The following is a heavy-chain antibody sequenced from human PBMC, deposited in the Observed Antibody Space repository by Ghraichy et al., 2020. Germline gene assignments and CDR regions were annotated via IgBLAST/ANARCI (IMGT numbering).Heavy chain of an antibody. J-gene: IGHJ4*02. Sequence: GGSLRLSCAASGFTFSNYGMHWVRQAPGKGLEWVAVISYDGKHISYANSVKGRFTISRDNSNNTLYLQLNSLTAEDTAVYFCAKGHDYSNYATFEYWGQGTLVTVSS. D-gene: IGHD4-11*01. CDR1: GFTFSNYG. CDR3: AKGHDYSNYATFEY. CDR2: ISYDGKHI. V-gene: IGHV3-30*18.